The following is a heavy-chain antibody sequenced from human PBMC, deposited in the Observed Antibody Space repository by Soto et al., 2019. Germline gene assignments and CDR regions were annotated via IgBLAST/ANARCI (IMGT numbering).Heavy chain of an antibody. CDR1: GGSFSGYY. V-gene: IGHV4-34*01. CDR2: INHSGST. Sequence: PSETLSLTCAVYGGSFSGYYWSWIRQPPGKGLEWIGEINHSGSTNYNPSLKSRVTISVDTSKNQFSLKLSSVTAADTAVYYCAGSSGWPRRYYGMDVWGQGTTVTVSS. J-gene: IGHJ6*02. D-gene: IGHD6-19*01. CDR3: AGSSGWPRRYYGMDV.